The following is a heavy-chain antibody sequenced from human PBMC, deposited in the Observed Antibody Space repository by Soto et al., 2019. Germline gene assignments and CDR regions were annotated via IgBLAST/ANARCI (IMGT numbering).Heavy chain of an antibody. D-gene: IGHD3-3*01. CDR3: ARGQSGYDFWSGYYGYGMYV. V-gene: IGHV3-53*01. CDR1: GFTVTSNY. J-gene: IGHJ6*02. Sequence: GGSLRLSCAASGFTVTSNYMSWVRQAPGKGLEWVSVIYSGGSTYYADSVKGRFTISRDNSKNTLYLQMNSLRAEDTAVYYCARGQSGYDFWSGYYGYGMYVWGQGTKVTVSS. CDR2: IYSGGST.